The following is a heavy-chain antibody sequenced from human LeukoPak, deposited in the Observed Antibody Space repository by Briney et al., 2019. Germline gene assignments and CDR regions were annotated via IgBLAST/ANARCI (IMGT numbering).Heavy chain of an antibody. D-gene: IGHD3-22*01. CDR2: ISGSGGST. CDR3: AKDPYYDSSGYYRPHFDY. V-gene: IGHV3-23*01. J-gene: IGHJ4*02. Sequence: GGTLRLSCAASGFTFSSYGMSWVRQAPGKGLEWVSAISGSGGSTYYADSVKGRFTISRDNSKNTLYLQMNSLRAEDTAVYYWAKDPYYDSSGYYRPHFDYWGQGTLVTVSS. CDR1: GFTFSSYG.